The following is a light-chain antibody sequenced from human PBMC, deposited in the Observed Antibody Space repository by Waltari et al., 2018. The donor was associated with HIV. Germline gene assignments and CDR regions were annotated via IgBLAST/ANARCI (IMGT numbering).Light chain of an antibody. CDR2: GAS. Sequence: EIVMTQSPATLSVSPGERASLSCRASQSVGSDLAWYQQKPGQAPRLLIYGASTRATGIPARFSGSGSATEFTLTISSLQSEDFAVYYCQQYNNWPPYTFGQGTKLEIK. CDR1: QSVGSD. J-gene: IGKJ2*01. CDR3: QQYNNWPPYT. V-gene: IGKV3-15*01.